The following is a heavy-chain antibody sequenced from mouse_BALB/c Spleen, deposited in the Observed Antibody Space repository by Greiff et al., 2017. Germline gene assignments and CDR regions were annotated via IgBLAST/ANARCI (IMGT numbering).Heavy chain of an antibody. V-gene: IGHV14-1*02. Sequence: VQLKQSGAELVRPGALVKLSCKASGFNIKDYYMHWVKQRPEQGLEWIGWIDPENGNTIYDPKFQGKATITADTSSNTAYLQLSSLTSEDTAVYYCAPYGSSSWFAYWGQGTLVTVSA. J-gene: IGHJ3*01. D-gene: IGHD1-1*01. CDR2: IDPENGNT. CDR1: GFNIKDYY. CDR3: APYGSSSWFAY.